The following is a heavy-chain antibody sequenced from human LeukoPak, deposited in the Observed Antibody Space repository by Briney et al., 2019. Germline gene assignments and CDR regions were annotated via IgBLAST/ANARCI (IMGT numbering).Heavy chain of an antibody. Sequence: PGGSLRLSCAASGFTFSRYWMSWVRQAPGKGLEWVANIKQDGSEKYYVDSVKGRFTISRDNAKNSLYLQMHTLRAEDTAFYYCARVRNYGSGSPDYWGQGTLVTVSS. CDR2: IKQDGSEK. J-gene: IGHJ4*02. V-gene: IGHV3-7*03. D-gene: IGHD3-10*01. CDR3: ARVRNYGSGSPDY. CDR1: GFTFSRYW.